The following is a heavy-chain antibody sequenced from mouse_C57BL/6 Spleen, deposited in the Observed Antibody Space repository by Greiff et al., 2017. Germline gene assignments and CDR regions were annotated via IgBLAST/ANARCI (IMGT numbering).Heavy chain of an antibody. V-gene: IGHV5-4*01. J-gene: IGHJ3*01. CDR3: ARDRLGRGCAY. CDR2: ISDGGSYT. D-gene: IGHD4-1*01. CDR1: GFTFSSYA. Sequence: EVKLVESGGGLVKPGGSLKLSCAASGFTFSSYAMSWVCQTPGQRLEWVATISDGGSYTYYPDNVKGRFTFSRDNATTTLYLQMSHLKSEDTAMYYCARDRLGRGCAYWGQGTLVTVSA.